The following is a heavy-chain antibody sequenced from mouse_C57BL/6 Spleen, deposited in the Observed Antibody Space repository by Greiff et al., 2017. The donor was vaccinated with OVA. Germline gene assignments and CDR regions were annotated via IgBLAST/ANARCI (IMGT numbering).Heavy chain of an antibody. CDR3: ARSPYDYDVGAMDY. J-gene: IGHJ4*01. V-gene: IGHV7-3*01. Sequence: EVQRVESGGGLVQPGGSLSLSCAASGFTFTDYYMSWVRQPPGKALEWLGFIRNKANGYTTEYSASVKGRFTISRDNSQSILYLQMNALRAEDSATYYCARSPYDYDVGAMDYWGQGTSVTVSS. CDR2: IRNKANGYTT. D-gene: IGHD2-4*01. CDR1: GFTFTDYY.